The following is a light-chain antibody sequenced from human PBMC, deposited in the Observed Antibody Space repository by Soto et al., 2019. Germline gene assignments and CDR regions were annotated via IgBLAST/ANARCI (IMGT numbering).Light chain of an antibody. CDR1: QSVSSY. V-gene: IGKV3-11*01. CDR3: QQRSNWLALT. CDR2: DAS. Sequence: EIVLTQSPATLSLSPGERATLSCRASQSVSSYLAWYQQKPGQAPRLLIYDASNRATGIPARFSGSGSGTDFTLTISSLVPEDFAFYYCQQRSNWLALTFGGGTKVEIK. J-gene: IGKJ4*01.